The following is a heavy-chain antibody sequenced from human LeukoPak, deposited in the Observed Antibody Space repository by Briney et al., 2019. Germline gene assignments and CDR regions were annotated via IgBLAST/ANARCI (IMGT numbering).Heavy chain of an antibody. CDR1: GGSITNYF. D-gene: IGHD4-23*01. V-gene: IGHV4-59*01. Sequence: PSETLSLTCTVSGGSITNYFWSWIRQPPGKGLEWIGYIYYSGSTNYNPSLKSRVTISVDTSKNQFSLRLSSVTAADTAVYYCARVFGGSDYWGQGTLVTVSS. CDR2: IYYSGST. J-gene: IGHJ4*02. CDR3: ARVFGGSDY.